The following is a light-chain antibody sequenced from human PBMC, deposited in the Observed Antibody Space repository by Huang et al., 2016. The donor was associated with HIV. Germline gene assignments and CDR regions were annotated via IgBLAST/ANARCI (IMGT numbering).Light chain of an antibody. V-gene: IGKV3-15*01. CDR3: QQYSRWPPA. Sequence: EIVMTQSPPTLSVSPGERAALSCRASQSVSDNLAWYQQKPGQAPRVLIYGASTRATGSPARFSGSGSGTEFTLTSRSLQSEDVAVYYCQQYSRWPPAFGGGTKVEIK. CDR1: QSVSDN. J-gene: IGKJ4*01. CDR2: GAS.